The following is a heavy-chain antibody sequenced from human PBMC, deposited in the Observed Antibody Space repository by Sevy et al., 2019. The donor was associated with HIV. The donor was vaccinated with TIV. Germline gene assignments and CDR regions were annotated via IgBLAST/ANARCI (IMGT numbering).Heavy chain of an antibody. V-gene: IGHV3-30*02. Sequence: PGGSLRLSCAASGFTFSNYGMHWVRQAPGKGLDWVAFIRYDGSNKHYADSVEGRVTISRDNSKNTLYLQMNSLRAEDTAVYYCAGRYCGSSGCYGFDHWGQGTLVTVSS. J-gene: IGHJ5*02. D-gene: IGHD2-2*01. CDR3: AGRYCGSSGCYGFDH. CDR2: IRYDGSNK. CDR1: GFTFSNYG.